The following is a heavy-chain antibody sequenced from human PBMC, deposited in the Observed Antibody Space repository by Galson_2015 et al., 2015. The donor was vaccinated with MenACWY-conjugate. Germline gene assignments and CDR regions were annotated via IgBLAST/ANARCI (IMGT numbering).Heavy chain of an antibody. CDR3: AKGANYYDSSGKRYDAFDI. Sequence: SLRLSCAASGFTFSKCVMSWVRRAPGKGLEWVSGISGSGGDIDYADSVKGRFTISRDNSKNTVYLQMNSLRAEDTAVYHCAKGANYYDSSGKRYDAFDIWGQGTMVTVSS. D-gene: IGHD3-22*01. V-gene: IGHV3-23*01. CDR2: ISGSGGDI. CDR1: GFTFSKCV. J-gene: IGHJ3*02.